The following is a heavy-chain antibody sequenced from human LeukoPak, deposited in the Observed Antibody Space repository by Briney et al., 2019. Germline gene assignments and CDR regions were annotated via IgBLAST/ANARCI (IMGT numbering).Heavy chain of an antibody. D-gene: IGHD4-17*01. CDR2: IRSSSSNM. CDR3: ARGSTVTTNPLFDY. J-gene: IGHJ4*02. Sequence: GGSLRLSCAASGFTFNTYDMNWVRQAPGKGLEWVSTIRSSSSNMYYADSVKGRFTISRDNAKNSLYLQMNSLRAEDTAVYYCARGSTVTTNPLFDYWGQGTLVTVSS. CDR1: GFTFNTYD. V-gene: IGHV3-21*01.